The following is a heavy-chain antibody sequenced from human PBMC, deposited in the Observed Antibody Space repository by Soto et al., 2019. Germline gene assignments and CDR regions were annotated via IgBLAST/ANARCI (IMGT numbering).Heavy chain of an antibody. CDR2: IWYDGSNK. Sequence: QVQLVESGGGVVQPGRSLRLSCAASGFTFSSYGMHWVRQAPGKGLEWVAVIWYDGSNKYYADSVKGRFTISRDNSKNTLYLEMTSLRDEDTAVYYCARYRITIFGVALYYFDYWGQGTLVTVSS. D-gene: IGHD3-3*01. J-gene: IGHJ4*02. V-gene: IGHV3-33*01. CDR3: ARYRITIFGVALYYFDY. CDR1: GFTFSSYG.